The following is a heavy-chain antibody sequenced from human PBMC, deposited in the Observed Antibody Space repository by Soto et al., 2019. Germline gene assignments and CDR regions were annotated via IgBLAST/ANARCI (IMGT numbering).Heavy chain of an antibody. CDR3: ASSAGLDHLLNYYGLNV. CDR1: GGTFTSTA. J-gene: IGHJ6*02. D-gene: IGHD6-13*01. CDR2: IIPVLGTP. Sequence: QVLLVQSSAEVKKPGSSVKVSCKASGGTFTSTAFSWVRQAPGQGLEWMGGIIPVLGTPNYAQKFKARLTVTADASTTTVHMELSRLRSDDTAVYYCASSAGLDHLLNYYGLNVWGQGTTVTV. V-gene: IGHV1-69*01.